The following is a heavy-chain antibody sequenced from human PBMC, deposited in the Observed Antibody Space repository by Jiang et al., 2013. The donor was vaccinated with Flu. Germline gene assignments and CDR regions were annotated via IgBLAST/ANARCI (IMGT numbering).Heavy chain of an antibody. CDR1: EFTFSDHY. J-gene: IGHJ4*02. CDR3: TRGSYCTNGVCYPADY. V-gene: IGHV3-72*01. Sequence: LVQPGGSLRLSCATSEFTFSDHYMDWVRQAPGKGLEWVGRIRNKANSNTKEYAASVYGRFTISRDDSTNSLYLQMNSLKTEDTALYYCTRGSYCTNGVCYPADYWGQGTLVTVSS. D-gene: IGHD2-8*01. CDR2: IRNKANSNTK.